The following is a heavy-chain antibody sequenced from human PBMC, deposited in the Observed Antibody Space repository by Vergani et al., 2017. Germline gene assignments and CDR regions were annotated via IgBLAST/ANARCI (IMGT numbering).Heavy chain of an antibody. D-gene: IGHD4-23*01. Sequence: QVQLVQSGAEVKKPGASVKVSCKASGYTFTSYYMHWVRQAPGQGLEWMGWINPNSGGTNYAQKFQGRVTMTRDTSISTAYMELSRLRSDDTAVYYCARVTYGGNSAETTPIDYWGQGTLVTVSS. CDR2: INPNSGGT. V-gene: IGHV1-2*02. CDR1: GYTFTSYY. J-gene: IGHJ4*02. CDR3: ARVTYGGNSAETTPIDY.